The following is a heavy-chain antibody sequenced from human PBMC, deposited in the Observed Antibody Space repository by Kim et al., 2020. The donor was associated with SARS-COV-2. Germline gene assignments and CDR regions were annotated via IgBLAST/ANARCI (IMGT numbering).Heavy chain of an antibody. J-gene: IGHJ4*02. CDR2: ISGSGGST. Sequence: GGSLRLSCAASGFTFSNYAMSWVRQAPGKGLEWVSAISGSGGSTYYADSVKGRFTISRDNSKNTLYLQMNSLRAEDTAVYYCAKNIVVVPAAMSGNYWGQGTLFTVSP. CDR3: AKNIVVVPAAMSGNY. D-gene: IGHD2-2*01. CDR1: GFTFSNYA. V-gene: IGHV3-23*01.